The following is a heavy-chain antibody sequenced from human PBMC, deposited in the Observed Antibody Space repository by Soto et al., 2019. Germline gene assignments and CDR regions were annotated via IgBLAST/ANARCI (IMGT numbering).Heavy chain of an antibody. Sequence: GGSLRLSCAASGFTFSNFWMSWVRQAPGKGLEWVANINQDGSGKNYVDSVKGRFTISRDNAKKSLYLEMNSLTTEDTAVYYCAKDQHYYDSSNYYYYFEYWGQGILVTVSS. D-gene: IGHD3-22*01. CDR3: AKDQHYYDSSNYYYYFEY. CDR1: GFTFSNFW. J-gene: IGHJ4*02. V-gene: IGHV3-7*01. CDR2: INQDGSGK.